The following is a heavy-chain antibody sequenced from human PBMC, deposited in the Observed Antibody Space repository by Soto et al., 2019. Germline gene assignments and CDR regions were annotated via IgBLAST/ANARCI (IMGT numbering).Heavy chain of an antibody. V-gene: IGHV1-69*13. Sequence: GASVKVSCKASGGTFSSYAISWVRQAPGQGLEWMGGIIPIFGTANYAQKFQGRVTITADESTSTAYMELSSLRSEDTAVYYCARDSEGTHYYDSSGYPNNWFDPWGQGTLVTVSS. D-gene: IGHD3-22*01. CDR2: IIPIFGTA. CDR3: ARDSEGTHYYDSSGYPNNWFDP. J-gene: IGHJ5*02. CDR1: GGTFSSYA.